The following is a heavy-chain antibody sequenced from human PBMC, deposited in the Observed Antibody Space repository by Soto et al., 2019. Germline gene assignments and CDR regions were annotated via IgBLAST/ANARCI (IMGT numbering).Heavy chain of an antibody. Sequence: EVQLLESGGGLVQPGGSLRLYFAASGFTFSSYAMSWVRQAPGKGLEWVSAISGSGGSTYYADSVKGRFTISRDNSKNTLYLQMNSLRAEDTAVYYCAKGRGYCSSTSCYVGSDYWGQGTLVTVSS. CDR3: AKGRGYCSSTSCYVGSDY. D-gene: IGHD2-2*01. CDR1: GFTFSSYA. J-gene: IGHJ4*02. V-gene: IGHV3-23*01. CDR2: ISGSGGST.